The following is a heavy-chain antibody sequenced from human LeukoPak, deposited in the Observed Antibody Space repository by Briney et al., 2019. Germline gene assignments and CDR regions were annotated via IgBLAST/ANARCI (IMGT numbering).Heavy chain of an antibody. V-gene: IGHV3-53*01. D-gene: IGHD3-10*01. Sequence: GGSLRLSRAASGFSVSKNYMSWVRQAPGKGLEWVSVIYGAGKTHYADSVKGRFSISRDNSKNTLYHQMNSLRAEDTAVYYCARDTYYGSGSYYRYTFDSWGQGTMVTVSS. CDR3: ARDTYYGSGSYYRYTFDS. CDR1: GFSVSKNY. CDR2: IYGAGKT. J-gene: IGHJ4*02.